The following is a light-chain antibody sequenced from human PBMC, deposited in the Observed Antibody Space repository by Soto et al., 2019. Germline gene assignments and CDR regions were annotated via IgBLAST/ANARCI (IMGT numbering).Light chain of an antibody. CDR2: DVN. J-gene: IGLJ2*01. V-gene: IGLV2-11*01. CDR3: CSYAGSNTFL. CDR1: RSDVGGYDH. Sequence: QSVLTQPRSVSGAPGQPLTIPCTGTRSDVGGYDHVSWYQQHPGKAPKLIIFDVNKRPSAVPERFSGSKSGNTASLTISGLQAEDEADYYCCSYAGSNTFLFGGGTKVTVL.